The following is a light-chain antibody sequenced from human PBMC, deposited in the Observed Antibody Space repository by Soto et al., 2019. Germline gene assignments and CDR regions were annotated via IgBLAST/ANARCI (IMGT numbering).Light chain of an antibody. CDR3: QEYDNLSLT. V-gene: IGKV1-33*01. CDR2: DAS. J-gene: IGKJ4*01. CDR1: QDIRYY. Sequence: DTQMTQSPSSLSASVGDRVTITCQASQDIRYYLNWYQQKPGKAPKLLIYDASNLETGVPSRFSGSGYGTDFTFTISSLQPEDIATYYCQEYDNLSLTFGGGTKVEIQ.